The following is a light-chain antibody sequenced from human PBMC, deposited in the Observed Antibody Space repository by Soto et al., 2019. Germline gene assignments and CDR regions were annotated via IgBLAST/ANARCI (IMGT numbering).Light chain of an antibody. J-gene: IGKJ5*01. V-gene: IGKV3-15*01. CDR2: GAS. CDR1: QSVGSN. CDR3: HQYNNWPPVT. Sequence: EIVMTQSPATLSVSPGERATLSCRASQSVGSNLAWYQQKPGQAPRLLIYGASTRATGIPARFSGSGSGTEFTLTISSLQSEDFALYYCHQYNNWPPVTFGQGTRLDIK.